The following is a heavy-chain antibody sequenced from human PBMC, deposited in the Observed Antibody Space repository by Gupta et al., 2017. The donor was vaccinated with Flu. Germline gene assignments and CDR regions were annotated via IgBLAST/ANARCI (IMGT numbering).Heavy chain of an antibody. CDR3: VRDEAFSSDWYVGRHNDPFDI. CDR1: GFTFSKSG. CDR2: IYYDGIKK. D-gene: IGHD6-19*01. Sequence: QVQLVESGGGEVQSGSSLRLSCAASGFTFSKSGMHWVRQAPGKGLEWVAVIYYDGIKKYYADSVKGRFTISRDNFENTVYLQMNSLRAEDTAMYFCVRDEAFSSDWYVGRHNDPFDIWGQGTMVTVSS. V-gene: IGHV3-33*01. J-gene: IGHJ3*02.